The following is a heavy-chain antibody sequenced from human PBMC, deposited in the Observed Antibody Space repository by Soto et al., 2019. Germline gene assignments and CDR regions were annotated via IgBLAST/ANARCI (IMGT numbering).Heavy chain of an antibody. V-gene: IGHV4-4*07. CDR2: VDTSGSA. CDR1: GGSIYSYY. CDR3: ARESSRSEFDY. J-gene: IGHJ4*02. Sequence: PSETLSLTCTVSGGSIYSYYWSWIRQPAGKGLEWIGRVDTSGSASYNPSLRRRVTMSLDTSKNQFSLKLNSLTAADTAVYYCARESSRSEFDYWGQGTLVTVSS.